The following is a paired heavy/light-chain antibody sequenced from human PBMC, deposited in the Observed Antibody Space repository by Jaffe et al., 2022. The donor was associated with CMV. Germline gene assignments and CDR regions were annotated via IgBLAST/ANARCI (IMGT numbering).Heavy chain of an antibody. J-gene: IGHJ6*03. CDR1: GFSLTQTGMS. CDR2: ITWNDDK. D-gene: IGHD1-26*01. V-gene: IGHV2-70*15. Sequence: QITLRESGPALVRPTQTLTLTCSFSGFSLTQTGMSVSWVRQSPGRALEWIARITWNDDKYYTTSLKTRLLISKDTSKNQVTLTVPSADPADTGTYFCARTRVGGATRESYYYYMDVWGKGTTVTVSS. CDR3: ARTRVGGATRESYYYYMDV.
Light chain of an antibody. CDR1: QSISSW. V-gene: IGKV1-5*03. J-gene: IGKJ2*01. CDR3: QQYYSPLYT. Sequence: DIQMTQSPSTLSASVGDRVTITCRASQSISSWLAWYQQKPGKAPTLVISKASSLGAGVPSRFSGGGSGTQFTLTISGLQPDDCATYYCQQYYSPLYTFGQGTRLEI. CDR2: KAS.